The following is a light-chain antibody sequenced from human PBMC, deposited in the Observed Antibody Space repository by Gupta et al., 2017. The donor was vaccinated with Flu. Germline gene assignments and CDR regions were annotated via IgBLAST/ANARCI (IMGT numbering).Light chain of an antibody. J-gene: IGLJ2*01. V-gene: IGLV3-21*02. CDR1: YIGSKR. Sequence: SYVLTQPTSVSGAPGQTAKITCGGSYIGSKRVHWYQQKPGQAPVLVLYDDSDRPSGIPERFSGSNSGTTATLTISRVEAGDEADYYCQVWDSSSDHQVFGGGTKLTVL. CDR3: QVWDSSSDHQV. CDR2: DDS.